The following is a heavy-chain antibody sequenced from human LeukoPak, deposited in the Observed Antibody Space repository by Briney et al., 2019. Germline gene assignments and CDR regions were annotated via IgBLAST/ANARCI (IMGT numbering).Heavy chain of an antibody. D-gene: IGHD6-13*01. V-gene: IGHV1-46*01. CDR3: ARDHLPGYSSSWYSDY. Sequence: GASVKVSCKASGYTFTSNYMHWVRQAPGQGPEWMGVISPSGGSTTYAQKFQGRVTLTRDMSTSTDYLELSSLRSEDTAVYYCARDHLPGYSSSWYSDYWGQGTLVTVSS. J-gene: IGHJ4*02. CDR1: GYTFTSNY. CDR2: ISPSGGST.